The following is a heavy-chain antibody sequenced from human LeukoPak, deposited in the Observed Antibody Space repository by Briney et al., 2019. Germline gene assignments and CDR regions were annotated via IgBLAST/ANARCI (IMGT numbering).Heavy chain of an antibody. J-gene: IGHJ4*02. D-gene: IGHD6-19*01. CDR1: GGSISSGNYY. CDR3: ARLVAVAGVFDY. V-gene: IGHV4-39*02. CDR2: IYYSGST. Sequence: PSETLSLTCTVSGGSISSGNYYWGWIRQPPGKGLEWIGNIYYSGSTYYNPSLKSRVTISVDTSKNHFSLKLSSVTAADTAVYYCARLVAVAGVFDYWGQGTLVTVSS.